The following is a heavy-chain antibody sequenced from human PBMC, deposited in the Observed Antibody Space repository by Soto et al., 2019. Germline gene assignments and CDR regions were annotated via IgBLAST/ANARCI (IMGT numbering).Heavy chain of an antibody. CDR3: ATGAYYPDY. V-gene: IGHV3-15*01. Sequence: EVQLVESGGGLVKPGGSLRLSCAGSGFTFSDAWMNWVRQAPGKGLEWVGRIKSKIHGGTTDYAAPVKGRITISRDDSENTVFLQMNSLKTEDTAVYYCATGAYYPDYWGQGTLVTVSS. CDR1: GFTFSDAW. J-gene: IGHJ4*02. CDR2: IKSKIHGGTT. D-gene: IGHD3-10*01.